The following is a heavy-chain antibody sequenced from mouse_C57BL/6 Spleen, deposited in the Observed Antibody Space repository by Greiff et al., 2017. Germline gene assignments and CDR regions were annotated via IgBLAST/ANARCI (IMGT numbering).Heavy chain of an antibody. CDR2: INYDGSST. CDR3: ARGYYGSPFDY. CDR1: GFTFSDYY. Sequence: EVMLVESEGGLVQPGSSMKLSCTASGFTFSDYYMAWVRQVPEKGLEWVANINYDGSSTYYLDSLKSRFIISRDNAKNILYLQMSSLKSEDTATYYCARGYYGSPFDYWGQGTTLTVSS. J-gene: IGHJ2*01. V-gene: IGHV5-16*01. D-gene: IGHD1-1*02.